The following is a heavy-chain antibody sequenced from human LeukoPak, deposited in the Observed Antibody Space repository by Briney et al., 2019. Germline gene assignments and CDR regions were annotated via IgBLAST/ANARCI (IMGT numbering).Heavy chain of an antibody. CDR2: ISHDGSNK. J-gene: IGHJ6*04. CDR3: AKDTYYYGLDYYYGMDV. D-gene: IGHD3-10*01. Sequence: GRSLRLSCAASGFTFSSYGMHWVRQAPGKGLEWVAVISHDGSNKYYADSVKGRFTISRDNSKNTLYLQMNSLRAEDTAVYYCAKDTYYYGLDYYYGMDVWGKGTTVTVSS. V-gene: IGHV3-30*18. CDR1: GFTFSSYG.